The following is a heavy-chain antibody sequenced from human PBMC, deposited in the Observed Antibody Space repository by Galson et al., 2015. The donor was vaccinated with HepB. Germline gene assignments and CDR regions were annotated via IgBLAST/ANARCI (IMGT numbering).Heavy chain of an antibody. CDR1: GYTFVSYG. D-gene: IGHD3-10*01. Sequence: SVKVSCKAFGYTFVSYGISWVRQAPGQGLEWMGWISASAGHTHSAQKLQGRLTMTTDTSTSTAYMELKSLRSDDTAIYFCARADQYITVIRGVCQDYWGQGTLVTVSA. CDR2: ISASAGHT. J-gene: IGHJ4*02. V-gene: IGHV1-18*04. CDR3: ARADQYITVIRGVCQDY.